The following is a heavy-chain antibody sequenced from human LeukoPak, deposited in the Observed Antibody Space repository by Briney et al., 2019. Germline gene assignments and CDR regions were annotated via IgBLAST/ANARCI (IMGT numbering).Heavy chain of an antibody. D-gene: IGHD3-3*01. Sequence: GGSLRLSCAASGFTFSLFWMHWVRQVPGKGLVWVSSINSDGSSTNYADSVKGRFTISRDNAKNSLYLQMNSLRDEDTAVYYCARDQYYAFDYWGQGTLVTVSS. V-gene: IGHV3-74*01. CDR2: INSDGSST. CDR1: GFTFSLFW. J-gene: IGHJ4*02. CDR3: ARDQYYAFDY.